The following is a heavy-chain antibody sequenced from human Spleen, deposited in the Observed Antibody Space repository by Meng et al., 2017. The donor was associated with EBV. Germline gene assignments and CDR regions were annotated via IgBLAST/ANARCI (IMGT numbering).Heavy chain of an antibody. V-gene: IGHV4-4*02. CDR1: DGSISSSRW. J-gene: IGHJ3*01. CDR3: VSENPEYGGAFDV. Sequence: QEAGPGPVQPSGTLSLTCTVSDGSISSSRWWSWVRQPPEKGLEWIGEIYHSGSTNYNPSLKARITILVDKSKNQFSLKLSSVTAADTAVYYCVSENPEYGGAFDVWGQGTMVTVSS. D-gene: IGHD4-23*01. CDR2: IYHSGST.